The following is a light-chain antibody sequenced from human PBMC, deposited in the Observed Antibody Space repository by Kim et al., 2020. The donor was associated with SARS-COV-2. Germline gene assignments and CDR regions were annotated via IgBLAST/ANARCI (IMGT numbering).Light chain of an antibody. CDR3: QQINSFPVA. V-gene: IGKV1-12*01. Sequence: GDRVTIACRASQVIANWVAWYQQKPGRAPKLLIYAASKLQSDVPSRFSGSGSGTDFTLTISSLQPEDCATYYCQQINSFPVAFG. CDR1: QVIANW. CDR2: AAS. J-gene: IGKJ1*01.